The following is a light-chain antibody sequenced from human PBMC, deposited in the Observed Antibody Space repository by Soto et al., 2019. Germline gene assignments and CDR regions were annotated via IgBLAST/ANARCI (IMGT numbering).Light chain of an antibody. CDR1: ETIRGL. CDR2: DTS. V-gene: IGKV3-11*01. Sequence: SVLTQPPATLPLSPGERPTLSCRASETIRGLLAWYQQRPGQXPRXXIYDTSNRATGIPARFSGIGSGTDFTLNIRGLEPADRGVDECQQRHNWPITFGQGTRLEI. J-gene: IGKJ5*01. CDR3: QQRHNWPIT.